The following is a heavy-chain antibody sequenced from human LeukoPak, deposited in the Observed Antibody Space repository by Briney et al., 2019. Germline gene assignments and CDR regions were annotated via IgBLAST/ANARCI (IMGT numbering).Heavy chain of an antibody. CDR2: IYYSGST. J-gene: IGHJ4*02. Sequence: PSETLSLTCTVSGGSISSYYWSWIRQPPGKGLEWIGYIYYSGSTNYNPSLKSRVTISVDTSKNQLSLSLASVTAADTAVYYCAKAIRGFSYGPFDYWGQGTLVTVSS. CDR3: AKAIRGFSYGPFDY. D-gene: IGHD5-18*01. CDR1: GGSISSYY. V-gene: IGHV4-59*08.